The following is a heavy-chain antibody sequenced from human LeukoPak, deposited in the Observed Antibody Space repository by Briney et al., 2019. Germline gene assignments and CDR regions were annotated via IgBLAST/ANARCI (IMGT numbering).Heavy chain of an antibody. CDR2: ISYDGSNK. J-gene: IGHJ6*02. CDR3: ARDNYFGMHV. CDR1: GFTFSSYG. V-gene: IGHV3-30*03. Sequence: GGFLRLSCAASGFTFSSYGMHWVRQAPGKGLEWVAVISYDGSNKYYADSVKGRFTISRDNSKNTLYLQMNTLRAEDTAVYYCARDNYFGMHVWGQGTTVTVSS.